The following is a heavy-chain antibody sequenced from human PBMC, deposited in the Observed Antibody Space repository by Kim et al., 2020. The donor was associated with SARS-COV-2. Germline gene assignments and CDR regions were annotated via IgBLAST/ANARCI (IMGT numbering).Heavy chain of an antibody. Sequence: YAAYVKGRFTISRDNAKNSLFLQMNSLRAEDTAVYYCARANTYGQNPFDYWGQGTLVTVSS. CDR3: ARANTYGQNPFDY. D-gene: IGHD5-18*01. V-gene: IGHV3-11*03. J-gene: IGHJ4*02.